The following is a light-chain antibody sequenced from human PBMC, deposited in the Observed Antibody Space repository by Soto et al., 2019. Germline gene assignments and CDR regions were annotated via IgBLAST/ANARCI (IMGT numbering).Light chain of an antibody. CDR3: QQYDNCPVT. J-gene: IGKJ4*01. CDR2: GAS. Sequence: EIVMTQSKATLSVSPGERATLSCRASQSVSSNLAWYQQKPGQAPRLLIHGASTRATGIPARFSGSGSGTEFTLTISSLQSEDFAVYYCQQYDNCPVTFGVGTKVEI. CDR1: QSVSSN. V-gene: IGKV3-15*01.